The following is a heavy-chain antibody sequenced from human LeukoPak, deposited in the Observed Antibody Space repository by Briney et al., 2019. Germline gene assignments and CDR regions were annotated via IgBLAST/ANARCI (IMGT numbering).Heavy chain of an antibody. CDR3: ARDLRASDH. V-gene: IGHV3-74*01. J-gene: IGHJ4*02. CDR1: GFTLSNYW. Sequence: GGSLRLSCAASGFTLSNYWMYWVRHAPGQGLEWVSRTRPDGSFTTYADSVQGRFGISRDIAKNTLYLQMNTLRAEDTAVYYCARDLRASDHWGQGTLVTVSS. CDR2: TRPDGSFT.